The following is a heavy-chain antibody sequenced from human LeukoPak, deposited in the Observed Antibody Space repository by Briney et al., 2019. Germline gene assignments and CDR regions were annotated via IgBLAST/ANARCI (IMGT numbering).Heavy chain of an antibody. D-gene: IGHD4-17*01. Sequence: GGSLRLSCAASGFTFSSYGMSWVRQAPGKGLEWVSAISGSGGSTYYADSVKDRFTISRDNSKNTLYLQMNSLRAEDTAVYYCAKDLFHGDYFDYWGQGTLVTVSS. CDR2: ISGSGGST. J-gene: IGHJ4*02. CDR3: AKDLFHGDYFDY. V-gene: IGHV3-23*01. CDR1: GFTFSSYG.